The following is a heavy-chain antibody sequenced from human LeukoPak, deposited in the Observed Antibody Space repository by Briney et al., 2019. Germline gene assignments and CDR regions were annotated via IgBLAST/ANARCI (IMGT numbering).Heavy chain of an antibody. V-gene: IGHV3-20*04. CDR3: AREVGAHLRKYYDFWSGYYPPSVYYFDY. CDR1: GFTFDDYG. CDR2: INWNGGST. Sequence: GGSLRLSCAASGFTFDDYGMSWVRQAPGKGLEWVSGINWNGGSTGYADSVKGRFTISRDNAKNSLYLQMNSLRAEDTALYYCAREVGAHLRKYYDFWSGYYPPSVYYFDYWGQGTLVPVSS. D-gene: IGHD3-3*01. J-gene: IGHJ4*02.